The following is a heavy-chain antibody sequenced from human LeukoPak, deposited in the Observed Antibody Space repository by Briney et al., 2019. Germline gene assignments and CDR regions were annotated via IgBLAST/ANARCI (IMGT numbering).Heavy chain of an antibody. V-gene: IGHV3-23*01. CDR1: GFTFSSYA. J-gene: IGHJ4*02. Sequence: GGSLRLSCAASGFTFSSYAMSWVRQAPGKGLEWVSTIRDSGGGTYYADSVKGRFTISRDNSKNSLYLQMNSLRAEDTALYYCATTPVAVDYWGQGTLVTVSS. CDR2: IRDSGGGT. D-gene: IGHD6-19*01. CDR3: ATTPVAVDY.